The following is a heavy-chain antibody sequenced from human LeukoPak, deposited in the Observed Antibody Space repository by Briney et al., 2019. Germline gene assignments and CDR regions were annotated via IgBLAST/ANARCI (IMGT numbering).Heavy chain of an antibody. CDR2: ISSSSSMI. V-gene: IGHV3-48*04. CDR1: GFTFSSDS. D-gene: IGHD4-23*01. Sequence: PGGSLRLSCAASGFTFSSDSMNWVRQAPGKGREWVSYISSSSSMIYYADSVKGRFTISRDNAKNSLYPQMNSLRAEDTAVYYCASGYGGNWDDYWGQGTLVTVSS. CDR3: ASGYGGNWDDY. J-gene: IGHJ4*02.